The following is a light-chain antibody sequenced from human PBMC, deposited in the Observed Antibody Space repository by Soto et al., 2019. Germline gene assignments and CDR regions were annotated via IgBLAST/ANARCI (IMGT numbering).Light chain of an antibody. CDR1: QSVSSSH. CDR3: QQYATSPHT. J-gene: IGKJ2*01. V-gene: IGKV3-20*01. Sequence: EIVLTQSPGTLSLSPGESATLSCRASQSVSSSHVAWYQQKPGQAPRLLIYGASSRATGIPDRFSGVGSETDFTLTISRLEPEDFAVYDCQQYATSPHTFGHGTTLEIK. CDR2: GAS.